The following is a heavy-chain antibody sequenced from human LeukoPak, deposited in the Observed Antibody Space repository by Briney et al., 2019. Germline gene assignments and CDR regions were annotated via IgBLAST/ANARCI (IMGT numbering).Heavy chain of an antibody. D-gene: IGHD4-17*01. V-gene: IGHV4-39*01. Sequence: SETLSLTCTVSGGSISSSSYYWGWIRQPPGKGLEWIGSIYYNGSTYYNPSLKSRVTISVDTSKNQFSLKLSSVTAADTAVYYCALLSRTTVQRGRYFDLWGRGTLVTVSS. J-gene: IGHJ2*01. CDR1: GGSISSSSYY. CDR3: ALLSRTTVQRGRYFDL. CDR2: IYYNGST.